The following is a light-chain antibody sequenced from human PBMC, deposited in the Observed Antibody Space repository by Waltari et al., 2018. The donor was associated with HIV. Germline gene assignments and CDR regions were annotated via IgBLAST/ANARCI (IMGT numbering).Light chain of an antibody. V-gene: IGKV1-33*01. CDR2: DAS. Sequence: DIQMTQSPSSLSASVGDRVTITCQASQDISNHLNWYQQKPGKAPKRLIYDASNVETVVPSRFSGSGSATDFTFTISSLQPEDISTYYCQQYDNLPRTFGGGTKVEIK. CDR3: QQYDNLPRT. J-gene: IGKJ4*01. CDR1: QDISNH.